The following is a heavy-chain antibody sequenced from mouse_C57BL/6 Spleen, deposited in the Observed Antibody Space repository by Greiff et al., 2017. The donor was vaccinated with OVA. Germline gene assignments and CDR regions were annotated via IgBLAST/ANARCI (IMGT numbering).Heavy chain of an antibody. CDR1: GFTFSSYG. CDR3: ARRDDY. CDR2: ISSGGSYT. D-gene: IGHD3-3*01. J-gene: IGHJ2*01. V-gene: IGHV5-6*01. Sequence: VQLKESGGDLVKPGGSLKLSCAASGFTFSSYGMSWVRQTPDKRLEWVATISSGGSYTYYPDSVKGRFTISRDNAKNTLYLQMSSLKSEDTAMYYCARRDDYWGQGTTLTVSS.